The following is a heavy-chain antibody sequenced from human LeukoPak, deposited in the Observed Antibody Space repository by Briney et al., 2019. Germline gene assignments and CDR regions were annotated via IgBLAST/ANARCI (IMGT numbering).Heavy chain of an antibody. J-gene: IGHJ4*02. CDR1: GFTFSSYW. CDR3: ARDYDTSGSYFDFFDY. CDR2: IKQDGSEK. Sequence: QAGGSLRLSCAASGFTFSSYWMSWVRQAPGKGLEWVANIKQDGSEKYYVDSVKGRFTISRDNAKNSLYLQMNSLRAEDTAVYYCARDYDTSGSYFDFFDYWGQGTLVTVSS. D-gene: IGHD3-22*01. V-gene: IGHV3-7*03.